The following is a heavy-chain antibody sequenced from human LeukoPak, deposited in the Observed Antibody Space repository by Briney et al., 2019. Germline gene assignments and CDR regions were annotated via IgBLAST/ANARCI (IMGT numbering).Heavy chain of an antibody. D-gene: IGHD6-19*01. CDR2: IYYSGST. Sequence: PSGTLSLTCGVSGGSISSTNWWTWVRQPPGEGLEWIGNIYYSGSTYYNPSLRSRVTISVDTSKNQFSLKLSSVTAADTAVYYCAGPRIAVAGLGPFDYWGQGTLVTVSS. CDR1: GGSISSTNW. CDR3: AGPRIAVAGLGPFDY. J-gene: IGHJ4*02. V-gene: IGHV4-4*02.